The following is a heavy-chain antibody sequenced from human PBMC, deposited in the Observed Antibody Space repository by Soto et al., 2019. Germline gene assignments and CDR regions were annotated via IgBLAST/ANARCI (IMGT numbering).Heavy chain of an antibody. Sequence: GGSVKVYFKASGFTFTSSALQLVRQARGQRLEWIGWIVVGSGNTNYAQKFQERVTITRDMSTSTAYMELSSLRSEDTAVYYCAAGGVTLIFDIWGQGTMVTVSS. CDR1: GFTFTSSA. CDR2: IVVGSGNT. V-gene: IGHV1-58*01. CDR3: AAGGVTLIFDI. J-gene: IGHJ3*02. D-gene: IGHD4-4*01.